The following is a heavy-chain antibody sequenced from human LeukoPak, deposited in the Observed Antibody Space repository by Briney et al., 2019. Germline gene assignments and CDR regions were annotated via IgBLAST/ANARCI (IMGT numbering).Heavy chain of an antibody. Sequence: GGSLRLSCAASGFTFSDYYMSWIRQAPGKGLEWVSYISSSGSTIYYADSVKGRFTISRDNSKNTLYLQMNSLRAEDTAVYYCARDYCSSTSCLFDYWGQGTLVTVSS. J-gene: IGHJ4*02. CDR1: GFTFSDYY. V-gene: IGHV3-11*04. CDR2: ISSSGSTI. D-gene: IGHD2-2*01. CDR3: ARDYCSSTSCLFDY.